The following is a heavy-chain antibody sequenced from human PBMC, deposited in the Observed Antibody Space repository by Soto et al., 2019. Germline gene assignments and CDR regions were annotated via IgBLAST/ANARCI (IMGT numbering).Heavy chain of an antibody. CDR3: AREFYYDSSGIGFDS. Sequence: LETLPLTCTVSGGSLSGYYWSWIRQPPGKGLEWIGDFYSSGSPHHNPSLKNRVSISEDRSKNEFSLKLSSVTAADTAIYYCAREFYYDSSGIGFDSWGQGTLVTVS. J-gene: IGHJ4*02. CDR1: GGSLSGYY. V-gene: IGHV4-59*01. D-gene: IGHD3-22*01. CDR2: FYSSGSP.